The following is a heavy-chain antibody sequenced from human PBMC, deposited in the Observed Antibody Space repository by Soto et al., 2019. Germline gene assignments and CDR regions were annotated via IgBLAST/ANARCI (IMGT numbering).Heavy chain of an antibody. CDR2: INAGNGNA. V-gene: IGHV1-3*05. D-gene: IGHD2-21*02. Sequence: QVQLVQSGAEEKKPGASVKVSCTASGYTFTSYAMPWVRQAPGQRLEWMGWINAGNGNAKYSQKFQGRVTITRDPSASTAYMELSSLRSEDTAVYYCARCIVVVTALDYWGQGTLGTVSS. J-gene: IGHJ4*02. CDR3: ARCIVVVTALDY. CDR1: GYTFTSYA.